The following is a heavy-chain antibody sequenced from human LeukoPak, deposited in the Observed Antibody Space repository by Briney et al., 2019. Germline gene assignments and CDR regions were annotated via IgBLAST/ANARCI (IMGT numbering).Heavy chain of an antibody. J-gene: IGHJ4*02. D-gene: IGHD4-17*01. CDR1: GHTFTSYG. V-gene: IGHV1-18*01. Sequence: GASVKVSCKASGHTFTSYGISWVRQAPGQGLEWMGWISAYTGNTNYEQQLQGRVTMPTDTSTRPAYMELRSLRSDDTAVYYCARGAYGDYNPTTYYFDYWGQGTLVTVSS. CDR3: ARGAYGDYNPTTYYFDY. CDR2: ISAYTGNT.